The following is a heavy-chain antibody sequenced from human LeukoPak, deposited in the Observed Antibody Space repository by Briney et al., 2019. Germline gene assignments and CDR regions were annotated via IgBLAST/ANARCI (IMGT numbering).Heavy chain of an antibody. Sequence: GGPLRLSCAASGFTFSSYAMSWVPQAPGKGLEWVSATSVSGTSTYYADSVKGRFTISRDNSKNTLFLQMNSLRAEDTAVYYCAKFKFGESNYWGQGTLVTVSS. V-gene: IGHV3-23*01. CDR2: TSVSGTST. CDR1: GFTFSSYA. D-gene: IGHD3-10*01. CDR3: AKFKFGESNY. J-gene: IGHJ4*02.